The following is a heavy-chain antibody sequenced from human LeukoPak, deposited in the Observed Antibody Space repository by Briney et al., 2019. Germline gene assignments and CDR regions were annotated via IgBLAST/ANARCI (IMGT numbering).Heavy chain of an antibody. V-gene: IGHV3-7*01. CDR2: IKQDGSEK. CDR3: ARDGVFRSSAPDY. CDR1: RFTFSTYW. Sequence: GGSLRLSCAASRFTFSTYWMSWVRQAPGKGLEWVANIKQDGSEKYYVDSVKGRFTISRDNAKNSLYLQMNSLRAEDTAVYYCARDGVFRSSAPDYWGQGTLVTVPS. D-gene: IGHD6-6*01. J-gene: IGHJ4*02.